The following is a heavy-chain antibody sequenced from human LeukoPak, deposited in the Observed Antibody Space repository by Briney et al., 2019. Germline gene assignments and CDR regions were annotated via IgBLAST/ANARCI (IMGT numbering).Heavy chain of an antibody. CDR2: IRYDGSNK. Sequence: GGSLRLSCAASGFTFSSYGMHWVRQAPGKGLEWVAFIRYDGSNKYYADSVKGRFTISRDNSKNTLYLQMNSLRAEDTAVYYCAKEGITIFGVARDYYYYYYMDVWGKGTTVTVSS. CDR3: AKEGITIFGVARDYYYYYYMDV. D-gene: IGHD3-3*01. J-gene: IGHJ6*03. V-gene: IGHV3-30*02. CDR1: GFTFSSYG.